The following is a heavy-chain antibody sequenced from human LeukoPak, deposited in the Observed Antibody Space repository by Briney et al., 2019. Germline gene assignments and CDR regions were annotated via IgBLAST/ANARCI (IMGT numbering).Heavy chain of an antibody. CDR1: GFTFSNAW. V-gene: IGHV3-15*01. Sequence: GGSLRLSCAASGFTFSNAWMSWVRQAPGKGPEWVGRIKSKTDGGTTDYAAPVKGRFTISRDDSKNTLYLQMNSLKTEDTAVYYCTTSPTFGGANYWGQGTLVTVSS. J-gene: IGHJ4*02. CDR2: IKSKTDGGTT. D-gene: IGHD3-16*01. CDR3: TTSPTFGGANY.